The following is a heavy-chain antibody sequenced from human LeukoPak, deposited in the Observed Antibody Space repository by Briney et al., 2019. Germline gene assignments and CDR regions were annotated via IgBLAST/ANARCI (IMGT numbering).Heavy chain of an antibody. V-gene: IGHV4-31*03. CDR1: GGSISSGGYY. D-gene: IGHD5-12*01. CDR3: ARADGRLATDIDY. CDR2: IYYSGST. Sequence: SETLSLTCTVSGGSISSGGYYWSWLRQHPGKGLEWIGYIYYSGSTYYNPSLKSRVTISVDTSKNQFSLKLSSVTAADTAVYYCARADGRLATDIDYWGQGTLVTVSS. J-gene: IGHJ4*02.